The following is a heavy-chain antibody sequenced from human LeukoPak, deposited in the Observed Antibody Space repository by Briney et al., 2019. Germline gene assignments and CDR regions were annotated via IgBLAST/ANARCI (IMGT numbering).Heavy chain of an antibody. D-gene: IGHD3-16*01. V-gene: IGHV3-66*01. CDR2: IYGGGST. J-gene: IGHJ4*02. Sequence: GGSLRLSCAASGFTVSSNYMSWVRQAPGKGLEWVSLIYGGGSTYYADSVKGRFAISRDNAKNSLYLQMNSLRAEDTAVYYCARGYGGASDDYWGQGTMVTVSS. CDR3: ARGYGGASDDY. CDR1: GFTVSSNY.